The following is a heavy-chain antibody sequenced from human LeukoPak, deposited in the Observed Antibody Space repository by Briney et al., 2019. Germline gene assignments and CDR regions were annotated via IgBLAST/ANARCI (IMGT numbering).Heavy chain of an antibody. CDR1: GFTFNSYG. V-gene: IGHV3-33*01. D-gene: IGHD3-9*01. Sequence: GGSLRLSCAASGFTFNSYGMHWVRQAPGKGLEWVAVIWYEGSNKHYADSVRGRFTISRDNSNNILYLQMNNLRAEDTAVYFCARGEYDILTGYIDHWGRGTLVTVSS. CDR3: ARGEYDILTGYIDH. CDR2: IWYEGSNK. J-gene: IGHJ4*01.